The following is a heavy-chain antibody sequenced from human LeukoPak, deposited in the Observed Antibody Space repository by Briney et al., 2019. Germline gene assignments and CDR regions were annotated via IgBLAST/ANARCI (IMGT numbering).Heavy chain of an antibody. CDR2: IYPGDSDT. V-gene: IGHV5-51*01. CDR1: GYSFTSYW. CDR3: ARLEPRGYCSSTSCQIFDY. J-gene: IGHJ4*02. D-gene: IGHD2-2*01. Sequence: GESLKISCKGSGYSFTSYWIGWVRQMPGKGLERMGIIYPGDSDTRYSPSFQGQVTISADKSISTAYLQWSSLKASDTAMYYCARLEPRGYCSSTSCQIFDYWGQGTLVTVSS.